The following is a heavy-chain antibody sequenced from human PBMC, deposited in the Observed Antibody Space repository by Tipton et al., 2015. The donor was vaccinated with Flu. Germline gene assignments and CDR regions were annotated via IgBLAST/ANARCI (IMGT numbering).Heavy chain of an antibody. CDR3: AGTMLVTPDAFDV. CDR1: GGSFSAYY. Sequence: LRLSCTISGGSFSAYYWSWIRQSPGKGLEWIGEVNHSGGTNYNPSLKGRVTISLDTPKNHFSLELSSVTAADTAVYYCAGTMLVTPDAFDVWGQGTMVTVSS. CDR2: VNHSGGT. D-gene: IGHD4-23*01. V-gene: IGHV4-34*01. J-gene: IGHJ3*01.